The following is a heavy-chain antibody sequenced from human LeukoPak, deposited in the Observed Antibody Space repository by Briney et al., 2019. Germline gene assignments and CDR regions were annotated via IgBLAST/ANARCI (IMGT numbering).Heavy chain of an antibody. CDR2: INPNSGGT. CDR3: ARDVGYYYDSSGYPLDWYFDL. CDR1: GYTFTGYY. J-gene: IGHJ2*01. V-gene: IGHV1-2*02. D-gene: IGHD3-22*01. Sequence: ASVKVSRKASGYTFTGYYMHWVRQAPGQGLEWMGWINPNSGGTNYAQKFQGRVTMTRDTSISTAYMELSRLRSDDTAVYYCARDVGYYYDSSGYPLDWYFDLWGRGTLVTVSS.